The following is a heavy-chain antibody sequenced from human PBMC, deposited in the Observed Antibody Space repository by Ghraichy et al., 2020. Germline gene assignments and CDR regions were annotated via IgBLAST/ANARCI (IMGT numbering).Heavy chain of an antibody. CDR1: GGSISNYY. D-gene: IGHD1-26*01. V-gene: IGHV4-59*01. CDR2: IYYSGST. J-gene: IGHJ2*01. Sequence: SETLSLTCTVSGGSISNYYWTWIRQPPGKGLEWIGYIYYSGSTNYNPSLKSRVTISVDTSKNQFSLKMSSVTAADTAVYYCARDLLGASSTRYFDLWGRGTLVTVSS. CDR3: ARDLLGASSTRYFDL.